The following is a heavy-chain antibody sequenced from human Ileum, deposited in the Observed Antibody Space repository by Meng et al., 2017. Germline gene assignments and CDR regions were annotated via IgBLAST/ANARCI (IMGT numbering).Heavy chain of an antibody. CDR2: IYYDGSS. J-gene: IGHJ4*02. Sequence: QVHLQESGPGLVKPSQTLVLTRRCSNGSPTKFNNYWNWIRQAPGQALEHIGYIYYDGSSYATPSLKSRVTMSIDTSTNQFSLRLDSVTAADTAVYYCAREFYVDTAMVIDSWGPGALVTVSS. V-gene: IGHV4-30-4*01. CDR1: NGSPTKFNNY. CDR3: AREFYVDTAMVIDS. D-gene: IGHD5-18*01.